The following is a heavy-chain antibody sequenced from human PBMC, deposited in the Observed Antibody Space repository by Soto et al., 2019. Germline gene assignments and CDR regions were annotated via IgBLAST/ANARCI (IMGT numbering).Heavy chain of an antibody. CDR2: INAGNGNT. D-gene: IGHD6-19*01. CDR3: ARAVAVAADFDY. V-gene: IGHV1-3*01. Sequence: ASVKVSCKASGGTFTGYAMHWVRQAPGQRLEWMGWINAGNGNTKYSQKFQGRVTITRDTSASTAYMELSSLRSEDTAVYYCARAVAVAADFDYWGQGTLVTVS. CDR1: GGTFTGYA. J-gene: IGHJ4*02.